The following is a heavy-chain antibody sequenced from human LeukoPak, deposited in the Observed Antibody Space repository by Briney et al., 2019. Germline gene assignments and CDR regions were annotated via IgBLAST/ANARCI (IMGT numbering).Heavy chain of an antibody. CDR3: ARGRVATIADDAFDI. Sequence: GRSLRLSCAASGFTVSSNYMSWVRQAPGKGLEWVSVIYSGGSTYCADSVKGRFTISRDNSKNTLYLQMNSVRAEDTAVYYCARGRVATIADDAFDIWGQGTMVTVSS. J-gene: IGHJ3*02. D-gene: IGHD5-12*01. CDR1: GFTVSSNY. V-gene: IGHV3-53*01. CDR2: IYSGGST.